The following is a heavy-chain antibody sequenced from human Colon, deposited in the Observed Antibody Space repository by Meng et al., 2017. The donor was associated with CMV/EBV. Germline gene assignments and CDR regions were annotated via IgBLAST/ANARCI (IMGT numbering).Heavy chain of an antibody. J-gene: IGHJ4*02. Sequence: VELVGSGGGLAQPGGSLTLSCAASGFTFTTYDMSWVRQAPGKGLEWVSTIGRGSGANYADSVKGRFTMSRDNSKNTVYLEMNNLRAEDTAIYYCARDRWFTFWGQGVLVTVSS. D-gene: IGHD2-15*01. V-gene: IGHV3-23*04. CDR3: ARDRWFTF. CDR1: GFTFTTYD. CDR2: IGRGSGA.